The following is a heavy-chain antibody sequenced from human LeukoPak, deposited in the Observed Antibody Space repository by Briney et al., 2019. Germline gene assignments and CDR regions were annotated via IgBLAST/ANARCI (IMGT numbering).Heavy chain of an antibody. J-gene: IGHJ4*02. CDR2: ISGSGGST. CDR3: ARIIPNSSSWYSPLGY. D-gene: IGHD6-13*01. Sequence: GGSLRLSCAASGFTFSSYAMSWVRQAPGKGLEWVSAISGSGGSTYYADSVKGRFTISRDNSKNTLYLQMNSLRAEDTAVYYCARIIPNSSSWYSPLGYWGQGTLVTVSS. CDR1: GFTFSSYA. V-gene: IGHV3-23*01.